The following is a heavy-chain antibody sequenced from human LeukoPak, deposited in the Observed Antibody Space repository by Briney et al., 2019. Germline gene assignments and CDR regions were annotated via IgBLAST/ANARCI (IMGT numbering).Heavy chain of an antibody. CDR2: ISSSSSCI. V-gene: IGHV3-21*01. CDR1: GFTFSSYS. Sequence: GGSLRLSCTASGFTFSSYSMNWVRQAPGKGLEWVSSISSSSSCIYYADSMKGRFTISRDNARNSLYLQMNSLRAEDTALYYCAQGLYGAAYWGQGTLVTVSS. CDR3: AQGLYGAAY. J-gene: IGHJ4*02. D-gene: IGHD4-17*01.